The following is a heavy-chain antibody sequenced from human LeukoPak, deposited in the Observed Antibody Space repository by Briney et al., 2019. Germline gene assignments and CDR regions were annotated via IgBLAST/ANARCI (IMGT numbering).Heavy chain of an antibody. CDR2: ISYDGRSK. J-gene: IGHJ4*02. V-gene: IGHV3-30*04. CDR1: GFTFSNYA. CDR3: ARERTGYYMAC. D-gene: IGHD3/OR15-3a*01. Sequence: GGSLRLSCAASGFTFSNYAMHWVRQAPGKGLEWVAFISYDGRSKYYADSVKGRFTISRDSSENTLYLLMDSLRAEDTAVYYCARERTGYYMACWGQGTLVTVSS.